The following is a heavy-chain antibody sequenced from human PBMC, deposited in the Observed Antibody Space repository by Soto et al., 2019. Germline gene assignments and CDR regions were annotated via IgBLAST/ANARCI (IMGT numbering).Heavy chain of an antibody. CDR2: ISAYNGNT. Sequence: ASVKVSCKASGYTFTSYGISWVRQAPGQGLEWMGWISAYNGNTNYAQKLQGRVTMTTDASTSTAYMELRSLRSDDTAVYYCAREGYCSGGSCYYYYYYGMDVWGQGTTVTVSS. CDR3: AREGYCSGGSCYYYYYYGMDV. V-gene: IGHV1-18*01. D-gene: IGHD2-15*01. CDR1: GYTFTSYG. J-gene: IGHJ6*02.